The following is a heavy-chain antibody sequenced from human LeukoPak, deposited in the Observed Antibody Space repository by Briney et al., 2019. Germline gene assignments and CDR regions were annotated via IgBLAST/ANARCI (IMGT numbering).Heavy chain of an antibody. CDR1: GFTFSSYA. Sequence: PGRSLRLSRVVSGFTFSSYAMDWVRQAPGKGLEWVAVTSYDGSNKYYADSVKGRFTISRDNSKNTLYLEMNSLRAEDTAVYYCARDKTYYFDYWGQGTLVTVSS. CDR3: ARDKTYYFDY. J-gene: IGHJ4*02. CDR2: TSYDGSNK. V-gene: IGHV3-30-3*01.